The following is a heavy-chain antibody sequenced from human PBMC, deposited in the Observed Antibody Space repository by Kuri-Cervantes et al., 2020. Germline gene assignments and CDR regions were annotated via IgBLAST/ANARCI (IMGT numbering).Heavy chain of an antibody. V-gene: IGHV3-15*01. Sequence: GESLKISCVTSGLTFSNAWMSWVRQAPGKGLEWVGRIKSKTDGGTTDYSAPVKGRFTISRDDSENTLYLQMISLKTEDTAVYYCTSYRVGATYVDYWGQGTLVTVSS. D-gene: IGHD1-26*01. CDR2: IKSKTDGGTT. CDR1: GLTFSNAW. CDR3: TSYRVGATYVDY. J-gene: IGHJ4*02.